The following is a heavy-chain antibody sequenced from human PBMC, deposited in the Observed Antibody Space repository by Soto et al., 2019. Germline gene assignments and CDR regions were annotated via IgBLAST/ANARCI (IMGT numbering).Heavy chain of an antibody. J-gene: IGHJ5*02. V-gene: IGHV1-46*01. Sequence: ASVKVSCKASGYTFTTYYMHWVRQAPGQGLEWMGIISPDGGRTSYAQKFQGRVTMTRDTSTSTVYMELSSLRSEDTAVYYCAKVTRRGSIAVAGTGAHGWFDPWGQGTLVTVSS. CDR3: AKVTRRGSIAVAGTGAHGWFDP. CDR2: ISPDGGRT. CDR1: GYTFTTYY. D-gene: IGHD6-19*01.